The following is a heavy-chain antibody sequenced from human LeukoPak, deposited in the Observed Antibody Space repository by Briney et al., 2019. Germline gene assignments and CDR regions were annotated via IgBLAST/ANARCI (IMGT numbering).Heavy chain of an antibody. CDR2: IYSGGST. D-gene: IGHD3-22*01. V-gene: IGHV3-53*01. CDR3: ARALPYYYDSSGYQDY. Sequence: PGGSLRLSCAASGFTVSSNYISWVRQAPGKGLEWVSVIYSGGSTYYADSVKGRFTISRDNSKNTLYLQMNSLRAEDAAVYYCARALPYYYDSSGYQDYWGQGTLVTVSS. J-gene: IGHJ4*02. CDR1: GFTVSSNY.